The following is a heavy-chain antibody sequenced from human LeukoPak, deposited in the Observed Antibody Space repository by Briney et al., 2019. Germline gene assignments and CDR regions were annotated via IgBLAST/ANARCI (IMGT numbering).Heavy chain of an antibody. V-gene: IGHV3-9*01. Sequence: PGGSLRLSCAASGFTFDDYAMHWVRQAPGKGLEWVSGISWNSGSIGYADSVKGRFTISRDNAKNSLYLQMNSLRAEDTALYYCAKDNKGYSSSWFFLGYWGQGTLVTVSS. D-gene: IGHD6-13*01. CDR2: ISWNSGSI. J-gene: IGHJ4*02. CDR3: AKDNKGYSSSWFFLGY. CDR1: GFTFDDYA.